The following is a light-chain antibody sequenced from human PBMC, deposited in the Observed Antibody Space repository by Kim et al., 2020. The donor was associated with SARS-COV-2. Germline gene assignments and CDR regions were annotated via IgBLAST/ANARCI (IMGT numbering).Light chain of an antibody. CDR2: GKD. CDR1: SLRSYY. Sequence: SSELTQDPAVSVALGQTVRITCQGDSLRSYYASWYQQKPGQAPTLVMFGKDNRPSGIPDRFSGSGSGNTAYLTITGTQAEDEGDYYCHSRDASGRVFGGGTQLTVL. CDR3: HSRDASGRV. V-gene: IGLV3-19*01. J-gene: IGLJ3*02.